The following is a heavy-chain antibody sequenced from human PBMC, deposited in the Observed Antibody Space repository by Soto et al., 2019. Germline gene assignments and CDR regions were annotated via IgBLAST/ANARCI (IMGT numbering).Heavy chain of an antibody. CDR1: GFILSTYA. Sequence: QGQLVESGGGVVQPGRSLRLSCAASGFILSTYAIHWVRQAPGKGLEWVAITWYDATNESYADAVKDRFTISRDNSKSMVFLQMNNLRVEDTAVYFCVREGGAHCGGDCLHYFDSWGQGTLVTVSS. CDR2: TWYDATNE. CDR3: VREGGAHCGGDCLHYFDS. V-gene: IGHV3-33*01. D-gene: IGHD2-21*02. J-gene: IGHJ4*02.